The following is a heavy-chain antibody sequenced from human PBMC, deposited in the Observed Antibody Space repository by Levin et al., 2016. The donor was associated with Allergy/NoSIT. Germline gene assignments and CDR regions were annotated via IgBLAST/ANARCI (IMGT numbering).Heavy chain of an antibody. Sequence: WIRQPPGKGLEWIGYISYDDTTYYNPSLKSRVSISQDTSKNQFSLKLSSVTAADTAVYYCARLSRGYDYSPALTRGVVWFDPWGQGTLVTVSS. CDR2: ISYDDTT. V-gene: IGHV4-30-4*07. CDR3: ARLSRGYDYSPALTRGVVWFDP. D-gene: IGHD5-12*01. J-gene: IGHJ5*02.